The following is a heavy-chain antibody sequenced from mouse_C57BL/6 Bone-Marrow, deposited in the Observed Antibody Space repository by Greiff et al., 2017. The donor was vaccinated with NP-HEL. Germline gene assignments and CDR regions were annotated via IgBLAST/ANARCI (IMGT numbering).Heavy chain of an antibody. J-gene: IGHJ4*01. CDR2: ISSGSSTI. V-gene: IGHV5-17*01. Sequence: EVHLVESGGGLVKPGGSLKLSCAASGFTFSDYGMHWVRQPPEKGLEWVAYISSGSSTIYYADTVKGRFTISRDNAKNTLFLQMTSLRSEDTAMYYCARKLTVGYYAMDYWGQGTSVTVSS. CDR3: ARKLTVGYYAMDY. D-gene: IGHD1-1*01. CDR1: GFTFSDYG.